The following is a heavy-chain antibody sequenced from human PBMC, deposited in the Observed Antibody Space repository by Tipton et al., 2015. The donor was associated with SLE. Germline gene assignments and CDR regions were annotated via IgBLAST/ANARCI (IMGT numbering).Heavy chain of an antibody. D-gene: IGHD3-22*01. V-gene: IGHV3-74*01. CDR3: TRETPLDFYDSSGFARGFDY. J-gene: IGHJ4*02. CDR2: VNRDGTKT. Sequence: SLRLSCAVSGFTFSNYWMHWVRQTPGKGLVWVSRVNRDGTKTIYADSVKGRFTISKDNARNTLYLQMDSLGVEDTARYYCTRETPLDFYDSSGFARGFDYWGQGSLVTVSS. CDR1: GFTFSNYW.